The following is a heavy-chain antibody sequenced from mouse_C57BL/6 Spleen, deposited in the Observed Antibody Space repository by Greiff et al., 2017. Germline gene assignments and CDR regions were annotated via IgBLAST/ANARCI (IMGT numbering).Heavy chain of an antibody. Sequence: EVKLMESGGGLVKPGGSLKLSCAASGFTFSSYAMSWVRQTPEKRLEWVATISDGGSYTYYPDNVKGRFTISRDNAKNNLYLQMSHLKSEDTAMYYCAREYSNYGYFDVWGTGTTVTVSS. D-gene: IGHD2-5*01. CDR2: ISDGGSYT. CDR3: AREYSNYGYFDV. CDR1: GFTFSSYA. V-gene: IGHV5-4*01. J-gene: IGHJ1*03.